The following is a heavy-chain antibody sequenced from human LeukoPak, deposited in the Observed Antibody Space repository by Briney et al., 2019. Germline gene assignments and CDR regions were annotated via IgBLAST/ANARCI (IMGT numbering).Heavy chain of an antibody. CDR3: TRSTDFWNGYSYNWFYP. D-gene: IGHD3/OR15-3a*01. CDR1: GYSVTSYW. J-gene: IGHJ5*02. Sequence: GESLKISCKGSGYSVTSYWIAWVRQMPGKGLEWMGIIYPGDSDTIYSPSFEGQVTISADKSISTAYLQWTSLKASDTAMYYCTRSTDFWNGYSYNWFYPWGQGNLVTVSS. CDR2: IYPGDSDT. V-gene: IGHV5-51*01.